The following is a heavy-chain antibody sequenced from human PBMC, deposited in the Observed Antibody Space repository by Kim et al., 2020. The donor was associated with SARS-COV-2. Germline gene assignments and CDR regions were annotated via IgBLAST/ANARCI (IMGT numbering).Heavy chain of an antibody. Sequence: SETLSLTCTVSGGSISSSSYYWGWIRQPPGKGLEWIGSIYYSGSTYYNPSLKSRVTISVDTSKNQFSLKLSSVTAADTAVYYCARNYYDSSWDAFDIWGQGTMVTVSS. J-gene: IGHJ3*02. V-gene: IGHV4-39*01. CDR1: GGSISSSSYY. D-gene: IGHD3-22*01. CDR2: IYYSGST. CDR3: ARNYYDSSWDAFDI.